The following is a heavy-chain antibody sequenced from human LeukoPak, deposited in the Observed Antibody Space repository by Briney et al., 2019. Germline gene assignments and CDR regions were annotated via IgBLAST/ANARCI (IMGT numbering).Heavy chain of an antibody. J-gene: IGHJ4*02. CDR2: ICTSGST. Sequence: SETLSLTCTIPGGPIICYYWSWIPRPAGKGLEWNGRICTSGSTNYNPSLKSRATMSVDTSKNQFALKLSSVTAADTAVYYCARVRTYSSCWYVDYWGKGTTVTVSS. D-gene: IGHD6-19*01. V-gene: IGHV4-4*07. CDR1: GGPIICYY. CDR3: ARVRTYSSCWYVDY.